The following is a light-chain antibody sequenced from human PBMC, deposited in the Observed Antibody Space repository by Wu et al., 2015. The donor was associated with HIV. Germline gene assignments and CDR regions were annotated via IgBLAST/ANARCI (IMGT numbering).Light chain of an antibody. CDR1: QTVSSSH. Sequence: EFVLTQSPGTRSLSPGERATLSCRASQTVSSSHLSWYQQKPGRAPRLLIYAASNRAAGIPDRFSGGGSETDFTLTISRLEPEDFAVYYCQHYVGSLWTFGQGTKVEVK. CDR2: AAS. J-gene: IGKJ1*01. V-gene: IGKV3-20*01. CDR3: QHYVGSLWT.